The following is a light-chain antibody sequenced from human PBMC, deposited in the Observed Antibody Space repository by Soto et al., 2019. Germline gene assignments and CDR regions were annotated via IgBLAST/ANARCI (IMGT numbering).Light chain of an antibody. CDR1: QSVSSSY. CDR3: QQYGSSPGT. J-gene: IGKJ2*02. Sequence: EIVLTQSPATLSLSPGERATLSCRASQSVSSSYLAWYQQKPGQAPSLLIYGASSRATGIPDRFSGSGSGTDFTLTISRLEPEDFAVYYCQQYGSSPGTFGQGTKLEIK. V-gene: IGKV3-20*01. CDR2: GAS.